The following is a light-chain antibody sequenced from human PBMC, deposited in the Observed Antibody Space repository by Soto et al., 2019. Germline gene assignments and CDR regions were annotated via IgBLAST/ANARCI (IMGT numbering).Light chain of an antibody. J-gene: IGKJ4*01. CDR3: QQYNRWPVT. Sequence: EIVMTQSPVTLSVSPGERVTLPCRASQSVSSSLAWYQQKPGQTPRILIYGASTRATGIPARFSGSGSGTEFTLTISSLQSEDFAVYYCQQYNRWPVTFGGGTKVEIK. CDR1: QSVSSS. CDR2: GAS. V-gene: IGKV3-15*01.